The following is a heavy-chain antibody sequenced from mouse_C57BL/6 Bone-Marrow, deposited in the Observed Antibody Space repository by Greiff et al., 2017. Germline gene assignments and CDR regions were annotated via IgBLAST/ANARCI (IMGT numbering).Heavy chain of an antibody. Sequence: QVQLQQSGAELARPGASVKLSCKASGYTFTSYCISWVKQRPGQGLEWIGEIYPRSGNTYYNEKFKGKATLTADKSSSTAYMQLRSLTSEDSAVYFCARRDLGAWFAYWGQGTLVTVSA. CDR3: ARRDLGAWFAY. V-gene: IGHV1-81*01. J-gene: IGHJ3*01. CDR2: IYPRSGNT. CDR1: GYTFTSYC. D-gene: IGHD3-3*01.